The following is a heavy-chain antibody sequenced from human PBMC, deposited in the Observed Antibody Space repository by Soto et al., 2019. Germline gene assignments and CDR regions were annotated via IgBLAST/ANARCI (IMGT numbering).Heavy chain of an antibody. CDR3: ARGWGGYDVYYFDY. J-gene: IGHJ4*02. D-gene: IGHD5-12*01. CDR2: INPNSGGT. Sequence: ASVKVSCKASGYTFTGYYMHWVRQAPGQGLEWMGWINPNSGGTNYAQKFQGWVTMTRDTSISTAYMELSRLRSDDTAVYYCARGWGGYDVYYFDYWGQGTLVTV. V-gene: IGHV1-2*04. CDR1: GYTFTGYY.